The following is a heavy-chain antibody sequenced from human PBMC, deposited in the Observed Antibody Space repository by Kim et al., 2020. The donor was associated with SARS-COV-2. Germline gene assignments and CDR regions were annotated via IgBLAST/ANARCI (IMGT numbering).Heavy chain of an antibody. V-gene: IGHV7-4-1*02. CDR3: ARVSVGAAAETNFDY. D-gene: IGHD6-13*01. J-gene: IGHJ4*02. Sequence: QGFTGRFVFSLDTSVSTAYLQISSLKAEDTAVYYCARVSVGAAAETNFDYWGQGTLVTVSS.